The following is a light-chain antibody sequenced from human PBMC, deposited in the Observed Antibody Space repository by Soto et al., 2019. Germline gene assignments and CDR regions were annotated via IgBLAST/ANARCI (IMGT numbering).Light chain of an antibody. Sequence: EIALTQSPGTLSVSPGERVTLSCRASQSVSSNLAWYQQKPGQAPRLLIYGASSRATGIPDRFSGSGFGTDFTLTISRLEPEDFAVYYCQHYDISLFAFGPGTKVDIK. J-gene: IGKJ3*01. CDR3: QHYDISLFA. V-gene: IGKV3-20*01. CDR2: GAS. CDR1: QSVSSN.